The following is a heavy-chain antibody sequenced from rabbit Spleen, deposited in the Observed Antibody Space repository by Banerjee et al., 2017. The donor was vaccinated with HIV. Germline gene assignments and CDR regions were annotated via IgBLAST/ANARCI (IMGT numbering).Heavy chain of an antibody. J-gene: IGHJ6*01. Sequence: QEQLEESGGDLVKPEGSLPLTCTASGFSFSSSYWICWVRQAPGKGLEWIACIYGGGSGASYYASWAKGRFTISKNSSTTVTLQMTSLTDADTATYFCARDSGSSFSSYGMDLWGPGTLVTVS. CDR3: ARDSGSSFSSYGMDL. CDR1: GFSFSSSYW. D-gene: IGHD8-1*01. CDR2: IYGGGSGAS. V-gene: IGHV1S45*01.